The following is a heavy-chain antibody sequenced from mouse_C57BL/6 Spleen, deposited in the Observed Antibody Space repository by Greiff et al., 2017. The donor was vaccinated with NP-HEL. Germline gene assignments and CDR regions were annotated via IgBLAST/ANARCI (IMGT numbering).Heavy chain of an antibody. D-gene: IGHD2-5*01. CDR2: IYPGSGNT. CDR1: GYTFTDYY. V-gene: IGHV1-76*01. Sequence: VQLQQSGAELVRPGASVKLSCKASGYTFTDYYINWVKQRPGQGLEWIARIYPGSGNTYYNEKFKGKATLTAEKSSSTAYMQLSSLTSEDSAVYFCARKVYSNFSFDYWGQGTTLTVSS. CDR3: ARKVYSNFSFDY. J-gene: IGHJ2*01.